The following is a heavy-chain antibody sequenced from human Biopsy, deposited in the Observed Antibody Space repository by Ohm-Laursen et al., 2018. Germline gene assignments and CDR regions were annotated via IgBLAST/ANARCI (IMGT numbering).Heavy chain of an antibody. CDR3: ARTPRDSFWSGSYKRGLWFDP. V-gene: IGHV4-59*01. J-gene: IGHJ5*02. CDR1: GGSIISYY. Sequence: TLSFTCSVSGGSIISYYWTWIRQPPGKGLEWIGHVYNGGITYYNPFLKSRVTISKDTSKYQFSLQVNSVTAAATAVYYCARTPRDSFWSGSYKRGLWFDPWGQGTLVIVSS. D-gene: IGHD3-3*01. CDR2: VYNGGIT.